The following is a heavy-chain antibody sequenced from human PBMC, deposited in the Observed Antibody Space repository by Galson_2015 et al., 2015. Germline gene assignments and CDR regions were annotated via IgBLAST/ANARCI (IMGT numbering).Heavy chain of an antibody. D-gene: IGHD3-10*01. CDR3: ARDREGEDY. CDR1: GFNFRSYG. J-gene: IGHJ4*02. V-gene: IGHV3-30*03. CDR2: ISYDGNNK. Sequence: SLRLSCAASGFNFRSYGMHWVRQAPGKGLEWVAVISYDGNNKYYTDSVKGRFSISRDNSKNTLYLQMNSLRAEDTAVYYCARDREGEDYWGQGTLVTVSS.